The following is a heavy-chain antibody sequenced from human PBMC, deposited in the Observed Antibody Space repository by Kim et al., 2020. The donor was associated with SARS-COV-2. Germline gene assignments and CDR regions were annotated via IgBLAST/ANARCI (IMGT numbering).Heavy chain of an antibody. D-gene: IGHD2-2*01. V-gene: IGHV1-69*13. CDR1: GGTFSSYA. CDR2: IIPIFGTA. J-gene: IGHJ4*02. Sequence: SVKVSCKASGGTFSSYAISWVRQAPGQGLEWMGGIIPIFGTANYAQKFQGRVTITADESTSTAYMELSSLRSEDTAVYYCARGLDLYCSSTSCRDYWGQGTLVTVSS. CDR3: ARGLDLYCSSTSCRDY.